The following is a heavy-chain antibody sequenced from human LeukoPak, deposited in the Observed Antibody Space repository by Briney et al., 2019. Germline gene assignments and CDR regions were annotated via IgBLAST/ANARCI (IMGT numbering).Heavy chain of an antibody. Sequence: PSQTLTLTCTVSGGSISSGNYYWSWIRQPAGKGLEWIGRIYTTGSTNYNPSLKSRVTLSVDTSKNQFSLKLSSVTAADTAVYYCARGPPPDFDYWGRGTLVTVSS. CDR1: GGSISSGNYY. J-gene: IGHJ4*02. V-gene: IGHV4-61*02. CDR2: IYTTGST. CDR3: ARGPPPDFDY.